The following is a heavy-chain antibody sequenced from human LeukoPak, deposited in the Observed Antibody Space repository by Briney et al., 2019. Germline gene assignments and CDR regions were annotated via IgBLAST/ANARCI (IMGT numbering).Heavy chain of an antibody. CDR1: GYTFTGYY. CDR3: ATYRIAAAGTLFDY. J-gene: IGHJ4*02. V-gene: IGHV1-2*02. D-gene: IGHD6-13*01. CDR2: INPNSGGT. Sequence: GASVKVSCKASGYTFTGYYMHWVRQAPGQGLEWMGWINPNSGGTNYAQKFQGRVTMTRDTSISTACMELSRLRSDDTAVYYCATYRIAAAGTLFDYWGQGTLVTVSS.